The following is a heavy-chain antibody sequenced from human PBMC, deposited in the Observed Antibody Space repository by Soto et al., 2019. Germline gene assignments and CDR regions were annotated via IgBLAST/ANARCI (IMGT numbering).Heavy chain of an antibody. CDR2: IIPIFGTA. CDR3: ARGAVDTAMVREAFDI. Sequence: SSLKVSCTASGGTFSFYAISWVRQAPGQGLEWMGGIIPIFGTANYAQRFQGRVTITADESTRTAYMELSSLRSEDTAASYCARGAVDTAMVREAFDIWRQRKMVTVS. J-gene: IGHJ3*02. CDR1: GGTFSFYA. V-gene: IGHV1-69*13. D-gene: IGHD5-18*01.